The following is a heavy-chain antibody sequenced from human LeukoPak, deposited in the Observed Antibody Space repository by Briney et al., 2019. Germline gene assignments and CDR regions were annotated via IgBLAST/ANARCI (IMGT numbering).Heavy chain of an antibody. CDR3: AKDRGAAVAGTGFDY. Sequence: GGSLRLSCAASGFTFSSYGMHWVRQAPGKGLEWVAVIWYDGSNKYYADSVKGRFTISRDNSKNTLYLQMNSLRAEDTALYYCAKDRGAAVAGTGFDYWGQGTLATVSS. V-gene: IGHV3-30*02. J-gene: IGHJ4*02. D-gene: IGHD6-19*01. CDR2: IWYDGSNK. CDR1: GFTFSSYG.